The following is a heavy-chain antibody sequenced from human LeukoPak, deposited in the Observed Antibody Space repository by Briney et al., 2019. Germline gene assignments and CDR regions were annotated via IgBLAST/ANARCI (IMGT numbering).Heavy chain of an antibody. Sequence: ASVKVSCKASGYTFTSYYMHWVRQAPGQGLEWMGIINPSGGSTSYAQKFQGRVTMTRDMSTSTVYMELSSLRSEDTAVYYCAREGFVGRLGGNWFDPWGQGTLVTVSS. CDR2: INPSGGST. V-gene: IGHV1-46*01. CDR3: AREGFVGRLGGNWFDP. D-gene: IGHD3-10*01. J-gene: IGHJ5*02. CDR1: GYTFTSYY.